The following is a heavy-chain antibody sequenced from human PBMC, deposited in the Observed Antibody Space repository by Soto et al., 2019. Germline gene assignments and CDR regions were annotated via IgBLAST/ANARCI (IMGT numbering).Heavy chain of an antibody. CDR1: GGTFSSYT. J-gene: IGHJ4*02. Sequence: SVKVSCKASGGTFSSYTISWVRQAPGQGLEWMGRIIPILGIANYAQKFQGRVTITADKSTSTAYMELNSLKTEDTAVYYCASPSWDSSGYYYGWGQGTLVTVSS. V-gene: IGHV1-69*02. D-gene: IGHD3-22*01. CDR2: IIPILGIA. CDR3: ASPSWDSSGYYYG.